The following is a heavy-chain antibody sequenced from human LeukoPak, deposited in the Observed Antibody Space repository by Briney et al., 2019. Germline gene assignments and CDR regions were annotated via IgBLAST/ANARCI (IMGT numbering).Heavy chain of an antibody. V-gene: IGHV3-23*01. CDR3: AKDFHYCDSSGYYYGLFDY. CDR1: GFTFSSYA. Sequence: GGSLRLSCAASGFTFSSYAMSWVRQAPGKGLEWVSAISGSGGSTYYADSVKGRFTISRDNSKNTLYLQMNSLRAEDTAVYYRAKDFHYCDSSGYYYGLFDYWGQGTLVTVSS. CDR2: ISGSGGST. D-gene: IGHD3-22*01. J-gene: IGHJ4*02.